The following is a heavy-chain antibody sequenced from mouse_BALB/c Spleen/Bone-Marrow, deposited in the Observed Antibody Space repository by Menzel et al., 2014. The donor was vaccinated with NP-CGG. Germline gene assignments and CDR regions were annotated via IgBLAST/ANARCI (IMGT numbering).Heavy chain of an antibody. J-gene: IGHJ4*01. CDR3: AGDGNYAAMDY. Sequence: QVQLQQSGPELVKPGASVKISCKASGYTFTDYVITWVKRRTGQGLEWIGEIDPGRGSSFYNEKFKAKATLTADKYANTAYMQLSSLTSEDSAVYFCAGDGNYAAMDYWGQETSVTVSS. CDR2: IDPGRGSS. D-gene: IGHD2-1*01. CDR1: GYTFTDYV. V-gene: IGHV1-77*01.